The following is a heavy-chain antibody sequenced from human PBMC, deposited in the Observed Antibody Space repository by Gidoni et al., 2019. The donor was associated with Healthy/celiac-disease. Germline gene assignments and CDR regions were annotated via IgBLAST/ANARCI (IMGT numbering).Heavy chain of an antibody. J-gene: IGHJ6*02. D-gene: IGHD3-3*01. V-gene: IGHV3-30*18. CDR1: GFPFSSYG. CDR2: ISYDGSNK. CDR3: AKVCDFWSGYLPWDYYYGMDV. Sequence: QVQLVESGGGVVQPGRSLRLSCAASGFPFSSYGMHWVRQAPGKGLEWVAVISYDGSNKNYADSVKGRFTISRDNSKNTLYLQMNSLRAEDTAVYYCAKVCDFWSGYLPWDYYYGMDVWGQGTTVTVSS.